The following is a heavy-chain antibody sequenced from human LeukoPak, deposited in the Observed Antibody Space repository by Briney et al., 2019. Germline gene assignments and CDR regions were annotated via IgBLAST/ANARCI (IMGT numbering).Heavy chain of an antibody. CDR2: IRGKADRYAT. CDR1: GFTFSGSA. Sequence: PGGSLRLSCAASGFTFSGSAMHWVRQASGKGLEWVGRIRGKADRYATAYAASVKGRFTISRDDSKSTAYLQMNSLKTEDTAVYYCTRRVVPGVNFDYWGQGTLVTVSS. D-gene: IGHD2-8*01. J-gene: IGHJ4*02. V-gene: IGHV3-73*01. CDR3: TRRVVPGVNFDY.